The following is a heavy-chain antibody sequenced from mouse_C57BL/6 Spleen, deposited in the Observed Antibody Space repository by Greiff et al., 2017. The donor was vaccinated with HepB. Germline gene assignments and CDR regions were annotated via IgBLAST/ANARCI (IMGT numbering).Heavy chain of an antibody. CDR3: ARRGDYDEGEYYFDY. V-gene: IGHV1-47*01. CDR1: GYTFTTYP. Sequence: VKLMESGAELVKPGASVKMSCKASGYTFTTYPIEWMKQNHGKSLEWIGNFHPYNDDTKYNEKFKGKATLTVEKSSSTVYLELSRLTSDDSAVYYCARRGDYDEGEYYFDYWGQGTTLTVSS. CDR2: FHPYNDDT. J-gene: IGHJ2*01. D-gene: IGHD2-4*01.